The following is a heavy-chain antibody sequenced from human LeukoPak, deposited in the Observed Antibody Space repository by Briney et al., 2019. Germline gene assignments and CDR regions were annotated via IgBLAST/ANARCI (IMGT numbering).Heavy chain of an antibody. CDR1: GGSFSGYY. V-gene: IGHV4-34*01. CDR2: INHSGST. Sequence: SSETLSLTCAVYGGSFSGYYWSWIRQPPGKGLEWIGEINHSGSTNYNPSLKSRVTISVDTSKNQFSLKLSSVTAADTAVYYCARGLVRGSYFDYWGQGTLVTVSS. J-gene: IGHJ4*02. D-gene: IGHD1-26*01. CDR3: ARGLVRGSYFDY.